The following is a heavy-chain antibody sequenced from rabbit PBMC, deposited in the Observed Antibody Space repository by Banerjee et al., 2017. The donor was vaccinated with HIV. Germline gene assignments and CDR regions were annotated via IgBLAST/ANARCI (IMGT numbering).Heavy chain of an antibody. CDR2: IYAGSSGST. Sequence: QSLEESGGDLVKPGASLTLTCTASGFSFSSSHYMCWVRQAPGKGLEWIACIYAGSSGSTYYASWAKGRLTISKTSSTTVTLQMTSLTAADTATYFCAREKYSYYYFDLWGPVSMV. D-gene: IGHD8-1*01. CDR3: AREKYSYYYFDL. J-gene: IGHJ4*01. CDR1: GFSFSSSHY. V-gene: IGHV1S40*01.